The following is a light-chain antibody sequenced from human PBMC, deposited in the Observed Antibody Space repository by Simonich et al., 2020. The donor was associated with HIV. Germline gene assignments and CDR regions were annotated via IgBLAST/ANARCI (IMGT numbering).Light chain of an antibody. J-gene: IGKJ5*01. Sequence: DIVMTQSPLSLPVTPGEPASISCRSSQSLLHSTGYNYLYWYLQKPGQSPQLLIYLGSNRASGVPDRFSGSGSGTDFTLKISRVEAEDVGVYYCMQALQTPITFGQGTRLEIK. V-gene: IGKV2-28*01. CDR3: MQALQTPIT. CDR2: LGS. CDR1: QSLLHSTGYNY.